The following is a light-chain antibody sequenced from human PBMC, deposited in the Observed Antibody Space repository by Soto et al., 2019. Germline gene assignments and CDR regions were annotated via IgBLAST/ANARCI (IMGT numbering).Light chain of an antibody. CDR1: QGISTY. V-gene: IGKV1-9*01. CDR3: HQLKSYPLT. Sequence: DIQLTQSPSFLSASVGDRVTITCRASQGISTYLDWYQQKPGRAPKLLVSAADTLQSGVPSRFSGSGSGTEFTLTINSLQPEDFATYYCHQLKSYPLTFGQGTRLEIK. J-gene: IGKJ5*01. CDR2: AAD.